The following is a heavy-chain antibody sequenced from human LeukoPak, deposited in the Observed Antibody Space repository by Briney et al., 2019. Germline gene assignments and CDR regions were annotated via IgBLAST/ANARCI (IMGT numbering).Heavy chain of an antibody. V-gene: IGHV3-23*01. CDR1: GFTFSSYA. CDR2: ISGSGGST. J-gene: IGHJ4*02. CDR3: AKDREKMATIGPFDY. D-gene: IGHD5-24*01. Sequence: GGSLRLSCAASGFTFSSYAMSWVRQAPGKGQEWVSAISGSGGSTYYADSVKGRFTISRDNSKNTLYLQMNSLRAEDTAVYYCAKDREKMATIGPFDYWGQGTLVTVSS.